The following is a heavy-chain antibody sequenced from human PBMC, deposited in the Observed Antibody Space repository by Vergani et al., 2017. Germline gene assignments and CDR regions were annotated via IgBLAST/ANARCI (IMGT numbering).Heavy chain of an antibody. CDR1: GFTFSSAW. Sequence: EVQPVESGGGSVKPGGSLRLSCTTSGFTFSSAWMSWVRQAPGKGLEWVGRIKSKTDGGTTDYAAPVKGRFTISRDDSKNTLYLQMNSLKTEDTAVYYCTTVLRSRWLLFYYYYYMDVWGKGTTVTVSS. CDR3: TTVLRSRWLLFYYYYYMDV. D-gene: IGHD5-24*01. J-gene: IGHJ6*03. CDR2: IKSKTDGGTT. V-gene: IGHV3-15*01.